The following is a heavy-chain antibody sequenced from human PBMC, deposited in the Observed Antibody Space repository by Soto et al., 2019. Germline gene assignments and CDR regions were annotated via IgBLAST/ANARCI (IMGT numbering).Heavy chain of an antibody. CDR3: TIGDGIAAAGTSH. Sequence: RASVKASCKASGYTFTSYDINWVRQATGQGLAWMGWMNPNSGNTGYAQKFQGRVTMTRNTSISTAYLELSSLRSEDTAVYYCTIGDGIAAAGTSHWGQGTLVAVSS. CDR1: GYTFTSYD. V-gene: IGHV1-8*01. D-gene: IGHD6-13*01. J-gene: IGHJ4*02. CDR2: MNPNSGNT.